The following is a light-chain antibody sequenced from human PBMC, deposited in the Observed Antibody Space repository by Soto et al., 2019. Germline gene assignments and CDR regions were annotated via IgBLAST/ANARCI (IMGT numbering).Light chain of an antibody. V-gene: IGKV1-5*03. CDR2: KAS. CDR1: QSISTW. J-gene: IGKJ1*01. Sequence: IQMTQSPSTLSASVGDRVTFTCRASQSISTWLAWYQQKLGKAPKLLIYKASTLEVGVPSRFSGSGSGTEFTLTINTLQPADFATYYCQQYNSYPWTFGQGTRV. CDR3: QQYNSYPWT.